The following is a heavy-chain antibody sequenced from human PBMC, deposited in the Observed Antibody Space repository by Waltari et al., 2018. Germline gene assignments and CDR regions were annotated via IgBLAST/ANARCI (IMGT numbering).Heavy chain of an antibody. Sequence: QLQLRESGPGLLKPSETLSLTCSVSGDSIGSGYYYWGWIRQAPGKGRGWIGSIYFAGSTYYNPSPKSRLTISVDTSRNQFSLRLSSVTAADTAVYYCAREVGGSSWSTTPRGDAFDIWGQGTMVTVSS. CDR2: IYFAGST. D-gene: IGHD6-13*01. CDR3: AREVGGSSWSTTPRGDAFDI. J-gene: IGHJ3*02. V-gene: IGHV4-39*07. CDR1: GDSIGSGYYY.